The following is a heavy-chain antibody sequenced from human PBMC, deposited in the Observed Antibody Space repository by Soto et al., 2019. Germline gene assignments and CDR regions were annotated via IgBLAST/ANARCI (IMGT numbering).Heavy chain of an antibody. CDR2: VYYTGDT. J-gene: IGHJ6*02. V-gene: IGHV4-59*08. CDR1: SGPDRSHN. CDR3: VRQGIDYLHGLVDV. D-gene: IGHD4-17*01. Sequence: QVQLQQSGPRLVKPSETLSLTCTVSSGPDRSHNWGWIRQPPARGLEWIGFVYYTGDTAYNPSLRGRVTISADTSTNDISLTLNSVTAAHPAVYYCVRQGIDYLHGLVDVWGQGTTVSVSS.